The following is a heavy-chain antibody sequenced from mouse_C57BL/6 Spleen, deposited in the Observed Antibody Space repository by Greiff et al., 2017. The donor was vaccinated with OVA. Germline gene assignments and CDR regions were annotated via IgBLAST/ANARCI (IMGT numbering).Heavy chain of an antibody. CDR3: ARAGFDY. CDR1: GYTFTSYW. J-gene: IGHJ2*01. CDR2: IDPSDSYT. V-gene: IGHV1-50*01. Sequence: VKLQQPGAELVKPGASVKLSCKASGYTFTSYWMQWVKQRPGQGLEWIGEIDPSDSYTNYNQKLKGKATLTVDTSSSTAYMQLSSLTSEDSAVYYCARAGFDYWGQGTTLTVSS.